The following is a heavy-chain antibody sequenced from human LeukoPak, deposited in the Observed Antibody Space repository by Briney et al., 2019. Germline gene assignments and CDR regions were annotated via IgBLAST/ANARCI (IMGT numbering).Heavy chain of an antibody. CDR3: ARRGYSSGWYAY. J-gene: IGHJ4*02. D-gene: IGHD6-19*01. CDR1: GGSISSSSYY. CDR2: IYYSGST. V-gene: IGHV4-39*01. Sequence: AETLSLTCTVSGGSISSSSYYWGWIRQPPGKGLEWIGSIYYSGSTYYNPSLKSRVTISVDTSKNQFSLKLSSVTAADTAVYYCARRGYSSGWYAYWGQGTLVTVSS.